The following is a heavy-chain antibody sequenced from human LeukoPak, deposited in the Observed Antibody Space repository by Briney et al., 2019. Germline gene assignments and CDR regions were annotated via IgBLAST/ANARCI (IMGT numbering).Heavy chain of an antibody. D-gene: IGHD3-16*01. Sequence: GGSLKLSCAASGFTFSGSAMHWVRQASGKGLEWVGRIRSKANSYATAYAASVKGRFTISRDDSKNTAYLQMNSLKTEDTAVYYCTTSPITVKDGLGWGQGTLVTVSS. J-gene: IGHJ4*02. CDR2: IRSKANSYAT. V-gene: IGHV3-73*01. CDR1: GFTFSGSA. CDR3: TTSPITVKDGLG.